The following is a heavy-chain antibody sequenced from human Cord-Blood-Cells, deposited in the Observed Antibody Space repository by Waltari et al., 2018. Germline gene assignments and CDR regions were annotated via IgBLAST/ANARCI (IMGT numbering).Heavy chain of an antibody. CDR2: ISGRGGCT. J-gene: IGHJ3*02. V-gene: IGHV3-23*01. D-gene: IGHD1-26*01. Sequence: EVQLLESGGGLVQPGGSLSLSCAASGFTFSSYAMSWFRQAPGKGLEWVSAISGRGGCTYCAASVKGLCTISRDDSKNALYLQMNSRRAEDTAVYYCAKGYSVGATDAFDIWGQGTMVTVSS. CDR3: AKGYSVGATDAFDI. CDR1: GFTFSSYA.